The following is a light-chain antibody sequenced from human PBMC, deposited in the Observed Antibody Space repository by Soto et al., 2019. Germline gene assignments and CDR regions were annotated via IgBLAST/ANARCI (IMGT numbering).Light chain of an antibody. CDR3: MQYIQRPTM. CDR1: QSLLHSSGVTY. Sequence: DIVMTQTPLSLSVTPGQPASISCKSSQSLLHSSGVTYLYWYLQKAGQPPQLLIYGVSNRFSGVSDRSSGIGSVTDFTLKISRVEAEDVGVYYCMQYIQRPTMFGQGTKVEIK. CDR2: GVS. J-gene: IGKJ1*01. V-gene: IGKV2D-29*01.